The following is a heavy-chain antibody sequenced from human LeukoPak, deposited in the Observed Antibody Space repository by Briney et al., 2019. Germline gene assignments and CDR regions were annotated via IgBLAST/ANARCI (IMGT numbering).Heavy chain of an antibody. D-gene: IGHD4/OR15-4a*01. CDR2: IYYSGST. CDR3: ARGLWSFYLDY. CDR1: GGSISSYY. Sequence: PSETLSLTCTVSGGSISSYYWSWIRQPPGKGLEWIGYIYYSGSTNYNPSLKSRVTISVDTSKNQFSLKLSSVTAADTAVYYCARGLWSFYLDYWGQGTLVTVSS. V-gene: IGHV4-59*01. J-gene: IGHJ4*02.